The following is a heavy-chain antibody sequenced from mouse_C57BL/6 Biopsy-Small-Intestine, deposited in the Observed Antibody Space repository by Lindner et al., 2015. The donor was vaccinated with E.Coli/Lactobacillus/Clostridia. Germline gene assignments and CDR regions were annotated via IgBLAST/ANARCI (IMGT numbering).Heavy chain of an antibody. D-gene: IGHD5-5*01. CDR3: ASQLPFYAMDY. CDR1: GYSFTDYN. Sequence: VQLQESGPELVKPGASVKISCKASGYSFTDYNMNWVKQSNGRSLEWIGVIDPNYGAASYNQKSKGKASLTVDRSSSTAYMQLNSLTSEDSAVYYCASQLPFYAMDYWGSRNLSHRLL. V-gene: IGHV1-39*01. J-gene: IGHJ4*01. CDR2: IDPNYGAA.